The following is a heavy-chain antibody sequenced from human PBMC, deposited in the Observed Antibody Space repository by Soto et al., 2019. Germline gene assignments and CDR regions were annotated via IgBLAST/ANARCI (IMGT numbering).Heavy chain of an antibody. CDR1: GFTFSSYA. CDR2: ISGGGNDA. D-gene: IGHD3-3*02. Sequence: EAQLLESGGGLVQPGGSLVLSCAASGFTFSSYAMSWVRQAPGKGLEWVSSISGGGNDAFYAVSVKGRFTISRDNSRNTLYQQMSSLRADYTAIYYCARSLFLASTDTEPFDYWGQGALVTVSS. J-gene: IGHJ4*02. V-gene: IGHV3-23*01. CDR3: ARSLFLASTDTEPFDY.